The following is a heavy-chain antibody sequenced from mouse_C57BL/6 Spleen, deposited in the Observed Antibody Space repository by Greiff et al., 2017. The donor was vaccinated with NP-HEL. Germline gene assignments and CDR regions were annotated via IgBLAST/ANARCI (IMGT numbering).Heavy chain of an antibody. CDR3: ARNGWLLPYFDY. CDR2: INPSNGGT. V-gene: IGHV1-53*01. CDR1: GYTFTSYW. Sequence: QVQLQQPGTELVKPGASVKLSCKASGYTFTSYWMHWVKQRPGQGLEWIGNINPSNGGTKYNEKFKSKATLTVDKSSSTAYMQLSSLTSEDSAVYYCARNGWLLPYFDYWGQGTTLTVSS. D-gene: IGHD2-3*01. J-gene: IGHJ2*01.